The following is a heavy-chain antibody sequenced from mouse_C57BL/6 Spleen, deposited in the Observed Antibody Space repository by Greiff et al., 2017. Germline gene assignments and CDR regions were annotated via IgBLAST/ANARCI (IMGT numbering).Heavy chain of an antibody. D-gene: IGHD1-1*01. CDR3: ARRPTVVGAMDY. V-gene: IGHV5-17*01. J-gene: IGHJ4*01. CDR1: GFTFSDYG. CDR2: ISSGSSTI. Sequence: EVMLVESGGGLVKPGGSLKLSCAASGFTFSDYGMHWVRQAPEKGLGWVAYISSGSSTIYYADTVKGRFTISRDNAKNTLFLQMTSLRSEDTAMYYCARRPTVVGAMDYWGQGTSVTVSA.